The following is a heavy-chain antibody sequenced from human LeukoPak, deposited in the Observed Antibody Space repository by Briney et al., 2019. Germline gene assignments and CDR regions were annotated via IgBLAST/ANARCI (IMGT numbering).Heavy chain of an antibody. D-gene: IGHD1-1*01. Sequence: SETLSLTCAVYGGSFSDYYWTWIRQTPGKGLEWIGEVFHSGTTNYNPSLKSRVSISVDTSKNQFSLKLSSVTAADTAVYYCARDATGTTPSDVFDIWGQGTMVSVS. CDR3: ARDATGTTPSDVFDI. J-gene: IGHJ3*02. CDR1: GGSFSDYY. CDR2: VFHSGTT. V-gene: IGHV4-34*12.